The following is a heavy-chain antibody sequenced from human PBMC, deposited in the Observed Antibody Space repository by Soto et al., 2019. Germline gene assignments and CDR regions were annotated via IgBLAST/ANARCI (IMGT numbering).Heavy chain of an antibody. Sequence: SQTLSLTCVISGDSVSSNTAAWNCIRSSPSRGLEWLGRTYYRSNWRHDYAVSVKSRITVNPDTSKNHFSLQLNSVTPDDTAVYYCARGVAGSGFDLWGPGTLLTVSS. CDR3: ARGVAGSGFDL. V-gene: IGHV6-1*01. J-gene: IGHJ4*02. CDR1: GDSVSSNTAA. CDR2: TYYRSNWRH. D-gene: IGHD6-19*01.